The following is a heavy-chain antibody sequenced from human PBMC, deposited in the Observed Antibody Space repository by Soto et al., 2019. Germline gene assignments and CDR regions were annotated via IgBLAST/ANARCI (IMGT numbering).Heavy chain of an antibody. Sequence: EVQLVESGGGLVQPGGSLKLSCAASGFTFSGSAMHWVRQASGKGLEWVGRIRSKANSYATAYAASVKGRFTISRDDSKNTAYLQMNSLKTEDTAVYYCTRPAAPGAIRATDLDYWGQGTLVTVSS. J-gene: IGHJ4*02. CDR2: IRSKANSYAT. CDR3: TRPAAPGAIRATDLDY. D-gene: IGHD6-13*01. CDR1: GFTFSGSA. V-gene: IGHV3-73*01.